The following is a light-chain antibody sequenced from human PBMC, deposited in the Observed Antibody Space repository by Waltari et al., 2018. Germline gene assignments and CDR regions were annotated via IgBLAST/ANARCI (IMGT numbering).Light chain of an antibody. CDR1: RGVGTF. V-gene: IGKV3-15*01. Sequence: EIVMTQSPAPLSVFPGERATLSCRASRGVGTFLFWYQQKPGQAPRLLIYAATIRVTGVPRRFSGSWSGTEFNLTISSVQSEDFAYYYCQHHDDWPPTFGGGTKVDI. J-gene: IGKJ4*01. CDR3: QHHDDWPPT. CDR2: AAT.